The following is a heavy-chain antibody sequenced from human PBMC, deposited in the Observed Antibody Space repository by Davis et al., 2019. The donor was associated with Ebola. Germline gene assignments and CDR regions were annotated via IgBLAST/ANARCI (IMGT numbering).Heavy chain of an antibody. J-gene: IGHJ3*02. Sequence: ASVKVSCKTSGYIFTDNNIHWVRQATGQGLEWMGIIHPRAAGVTTYAQNFQGRLTMTIDTSTTTVYMELSSLRSEDTAVYYCARDREGAWTFDIWGQGTMVTVSS. D-gene: IGHD1-1*01. V-gene: IGHV1-46*01. CDR2: IHPRAAGVT. CDR1: GYIFTDNN. CDR3: ARDREGAWTFDI.